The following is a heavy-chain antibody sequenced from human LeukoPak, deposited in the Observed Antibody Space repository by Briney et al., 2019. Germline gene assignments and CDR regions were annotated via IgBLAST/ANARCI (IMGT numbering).Heavy chain of an antibody. D-gene: IGHD5-24*01. V-gene: IGHV1-46*01. CDR3: ARDVGAEPGRRDGYNRFDY. CDR1: GYTFTSYY. Sequence: ASVKVSCKASGYTFTSYYMHWVRQAPGQGLEWMGIINPSGGSTSYAQKFQGRVTMTRDTSTSTVYMELSSLRSEDTAVYYCARDVGAEPGRRDGYNRFDYWGQGTLVTVSS. J-gene: IGHJ4*02. CDR2: INPSGGST.